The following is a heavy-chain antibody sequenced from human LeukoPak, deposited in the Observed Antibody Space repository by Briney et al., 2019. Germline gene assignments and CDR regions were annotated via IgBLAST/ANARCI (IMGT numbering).Heavy chain of an antibody. D-gene: IGHD2-21*02. J-gene: IGHJ4*02. Sequence: ASVKVSCEASGYTFTDYYMDWVRQAPGQGLEWMGWINPKSGGTNYAQKFQGRVTMTRDTSISTVYMELSSLRSDDTAVYYCARGPVTATDYWGQGTLVTVSS. CDR2: INPKSGGT. CDR3: ARGPVTATDY. CDR1: GYTFTDYY. V-gene: IGHV1-2*02.